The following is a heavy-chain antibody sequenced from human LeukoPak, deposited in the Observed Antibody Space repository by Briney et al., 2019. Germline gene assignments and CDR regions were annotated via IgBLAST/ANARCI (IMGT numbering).Heavy chain of an antibody. CDR1: GFTFGDYA. J-gene: IGHJ4*02. CDR3: TRALYYYGSGSYSLDY. Sequence: GGSLRLSCTASGFTFGDYATSWVRQAPGKGLEWVGFIRSKAYGGTTEYAASVKGRFTISRDDSKSIAYLQMNSLKTEDTAVYYCTRALYYYGSGSYSLDYWGQGTLVTVSS. V-gene: IGHV3-49*04. CDR2: IRSKAYGGTT. D-gene: IGHD3-10*01.